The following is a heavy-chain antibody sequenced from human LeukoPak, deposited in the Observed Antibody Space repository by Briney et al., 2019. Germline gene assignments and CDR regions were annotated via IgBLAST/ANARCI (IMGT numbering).Heavy chain of an antibody. CDR2: ISAHNGNT. Sequence: ASVKVSCKASGYTFSSYSNSWVRQAPGQGLEWMGWISAHNGNTIYAQKVKGRVTMTTDTSASTAYMELRSLKSDDTAVYYCAGGSYCSDGSCYSDYWGQGTLVTVSS. J-gene: IGHJ4*02. CDR3: AGGSYCSDGSCYSDY. D-gene: IGHD2-15*01. CDR1: GYTFSSYS. V-gene: IGHV1-18*01.